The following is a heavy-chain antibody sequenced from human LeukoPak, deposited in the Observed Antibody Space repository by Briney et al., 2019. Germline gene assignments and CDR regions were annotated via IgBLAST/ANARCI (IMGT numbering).Heavy chain of an antibody. J-gene: IGHJ5*02. CDR1: GGTFSSYA. Sequence: SVKVSCKASGGTFSSYAINWVRQAPGQGLEWMGGIIPIFDTTNYAQKFQGRVTITADESTNTAYMELSSLRSEDTAVYYCARAQARGNCYSHFGCWFDPWGLGTLVTVSS. V-gene: IGHV1-69*13. CDR2: IIPIFDTT. CDR3: ARAQARGNCYSHFGCWFDP. D-gene: IGHD2-15*01.